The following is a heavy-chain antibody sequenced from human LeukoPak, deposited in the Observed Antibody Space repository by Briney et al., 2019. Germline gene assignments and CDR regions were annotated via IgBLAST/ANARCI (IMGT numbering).Heavy chain of an antibody. CDR2: IRYDGSNK. CDR1: GFTFSSYG. V-gene: IGHV3-30*02. J-gene: IGHJ4*02. CDR3: AKVYSSSWYADYFDY. D-gene: IGHD6-13*01. Sequence: PGRSLRLSCAASGFTFSSYGMHWVRQAPGKGLEWVAFIRYDGSNKYYADSVKGRFTISRDNSKNTLYLQMNSLRAEDTAVYYCAKVYSSSWYADYFDYWGQGTLVTVSS.